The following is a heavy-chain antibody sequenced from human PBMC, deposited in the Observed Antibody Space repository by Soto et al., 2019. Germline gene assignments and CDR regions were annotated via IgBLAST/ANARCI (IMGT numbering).Heavy chain of an antibody. CDR1: GGTFSSYA. Sequence: QVQLVQSGAEVKKPGSSVKVSCKASGGTFSSYAISWVRQAPGQGLEWMGGIIPIFGTANYAQKFQGRVTITADESTSTAYMELSSLRSEDTAVYYCARALIADIVVVVAATLYGMDVWGQGTTVTVSS. V-gene: IGHV1-69*01. J-gene: IGHJ6*02. CDR2: IIPIFGTA. D-gene: IGHD2-15*01. CDR3: ARALIADIVVVVAATLYGMDV.